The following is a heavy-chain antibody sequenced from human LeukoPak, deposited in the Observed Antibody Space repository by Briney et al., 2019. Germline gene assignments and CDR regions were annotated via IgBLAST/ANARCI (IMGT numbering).Heavy chain of an antibody. J-gene: IGHJ4*02. V-gene: IGHV3-74*01. CDR2: INPDGSIT. CDR3: ARDFHGDHDY. D-gene: IGHD4-17*01. CDR1: GFTLSGYW. Sequence: PGGSLRLSCAASGFTLSGYWIHWVRQAPGKGLVWVARINPDGSITSYADSVKGRITISRDNAKNTLYLQMHSLRAEDTAVYYCARDFHGDHDYWGQGTLVTVPS.